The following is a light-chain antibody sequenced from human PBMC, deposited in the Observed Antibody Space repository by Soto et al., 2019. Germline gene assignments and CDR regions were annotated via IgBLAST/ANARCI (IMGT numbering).Light chain of an antibody. CDR1: SSDIGTYES. V-gene: IGLV2-14*01. CDR3: SSYLSSSALG. CDR2: EVT. J-gene: IGLJ3*02. Sequence: QSVLTQPASVSGSPGQSITISCTGSSSDIGTYESVSWYQHHSGKAPKLIIYEVTNRPSGISHRFSGSKSGNTASLTISGLQAEDEADYYCSSYLSSSALGFGGGTKPTVL.